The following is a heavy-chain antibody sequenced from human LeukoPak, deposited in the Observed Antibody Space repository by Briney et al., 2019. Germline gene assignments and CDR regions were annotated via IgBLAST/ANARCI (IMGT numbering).Heavy chain of an antibody. CDR2: ISYDGSNK. Sequence: SGRSLRLSCAASGFTFSSYAMHWVRQAPGKGLEWVAVISYDGSNKYYADSVKGRFTISRDNSKNTLYLQMNSLRAEDTAMYCCAKDYYYGSGSYYEFYFDYWGQGTLVTVSS. D-gene: IGHD3-10*01. CDR3: AKDYYYGSGSYYEFYFDY. V-gene: IGHV3-30*04. J-gene: IGHJ4*02. CDR1: GFTFSSYA.